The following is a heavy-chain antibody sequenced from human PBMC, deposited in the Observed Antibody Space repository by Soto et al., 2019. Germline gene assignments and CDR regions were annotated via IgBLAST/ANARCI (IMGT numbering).Heavy chain of an antibody. CDR2: VYSSGGT. CDR1: GGSMTSYY. V-gene: IGHV4-4*07. D-gene: IGHD3-3*01. J-gene: IGHJ5*02. Sequence: SETLSLTCTVSGGSMTSYYWTWIRQPAGKGLEWIGRVYSSGGTHYNPSLKSRVTISLDTSKNQFPLRLLSVTDADTAVYFCARGQRFSDWFDPWGQGTLVTVSS. CDR3: ARGQRFSDWFDP.